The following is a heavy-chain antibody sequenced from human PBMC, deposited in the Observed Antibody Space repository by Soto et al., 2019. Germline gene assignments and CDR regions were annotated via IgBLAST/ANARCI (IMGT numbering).Heavy chain of an antibody. D-gene: IGHD2-8*01. Sequence: QVQLVQSGAEVKKSGASVKVSCKAPGYTFTTYDISWVRQAPGQGLGWMGWISAFNGNTNYARKLQGRVTMTTDTSTSTAYMELRSLRSDDTAVYYCARAVSHFYHYYYMDVWGKGTTVTVSS. CDR3: ARAVSHFYHYYYMDV. J-gene: IGHJ6*03. CDR2: ISAFNGNT. V-gene: IGHV1-18*01. CDR1: GYTFTTYD.